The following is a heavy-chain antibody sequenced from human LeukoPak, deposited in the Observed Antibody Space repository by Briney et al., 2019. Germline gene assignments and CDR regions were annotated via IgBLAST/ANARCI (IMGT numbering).Heavy chain of an antibody. J-gene: IGHJ6*02. CDR1: GFTVSSNY. CDR3: ARMTRLWFSGMDV. D-gene: IGHD3-10*01. Sequence: GGSLRLSCAASGFTVSSNYMSWVRQAPGKGLEWVSVIYSGGSTYYADSVKGRFTISRDNSKNTLYLQMNSLRAEDTAVYYCARMTRLWFSGMDVWGQGTTVTVSS. V-gene: IGHV3-53*01. CDR2: IYSGGST.